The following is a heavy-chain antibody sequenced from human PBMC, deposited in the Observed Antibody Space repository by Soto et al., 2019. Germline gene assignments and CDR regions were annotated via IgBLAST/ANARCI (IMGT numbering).Heavy chain of an antibody. CDR1: GFTFSSYW. V-gene: IGHV3-7*01. Sequence: EVQLVESGGGLVQPGGALRLSCVDSGFTFSSYWMSWVRQAPVKGLEWVGNIKQDGSEENYVDSVKGRFTISRHNAKNSMYLQMNSLRAGDTAVYYCARIAVSGRGWDVWGQGTTVVVSS. D-gene: IGHD6-19*01. CDR3: ARIAVSGRGWDV. J-gene: IGHJ6*02. CDR2: IKQDGSEE.